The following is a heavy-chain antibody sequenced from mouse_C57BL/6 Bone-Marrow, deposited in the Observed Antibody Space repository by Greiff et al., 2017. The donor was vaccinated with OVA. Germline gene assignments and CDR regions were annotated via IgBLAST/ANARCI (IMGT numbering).Heavy chain of an antibody. CDR3: AKLYYGYDNWYFDV. V-gene: IGHV2-5*01. Sequence: QVHVKQSGPGLVQPSQSLSITCTVSGFSLTSYGVHWVRQSPGKGLEWLGVIWRGGSTDYNAAFMSRLSITKDNSKSQVFFKMNSLQADDTAIYYCAKLYYGYDNWYFDVWGTGTTVTVSS. CDR1: GFSLTSYG. CDR2: IWRGGST. J-gene: IGHJ1*03. D-gene: IGHD2-2*01.